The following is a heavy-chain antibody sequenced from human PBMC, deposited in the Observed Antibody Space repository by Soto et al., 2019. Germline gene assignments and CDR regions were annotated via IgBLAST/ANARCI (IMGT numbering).Heavy chain of an antibody. Sequence: GESLKISCNGSGYSFTSYWISWVRQMPGKGLEWMGRIDPSDSYTNYSPSFQGHVTISADKSISTAYLQWSSLKASDTAMYYCARFKGEYSSSWYRSYYYYGMDVWRQGTTFIVYS. CDR3: ARFKGEYSSSWYRSYYYYGMDV. D-gene: IGHD6-13*01. V-gene: IGHV5-10-1*01. J-gene: IGHJ6*02. CDR2: IDPSDSYT. CDR1: GYSFTSYW.